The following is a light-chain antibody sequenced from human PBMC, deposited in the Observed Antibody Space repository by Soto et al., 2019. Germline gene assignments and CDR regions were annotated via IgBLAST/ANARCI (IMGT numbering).Light chain of an antibody. V-gene: IGLV1-47*02. Sequence: SVLTQPPAASGTPGQRVTISCSGTSTNIGRNPVYWYQQLPGTAPKLLIYGNDQRPSGVPDRFSGSKSGASASLAISGLRSEDEADYYCAAWDDSLSGVGFGGGTKVTVL. J-gene: IGLJ2*01. CDR1: STNIGRNP. CDR2: GND. CDR3: AAWDDSLSGVG.